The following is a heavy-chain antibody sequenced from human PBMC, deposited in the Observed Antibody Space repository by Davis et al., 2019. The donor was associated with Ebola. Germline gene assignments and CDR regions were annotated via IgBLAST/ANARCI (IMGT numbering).Heavy chain of an antibody. CDR3: ARRQIVATHIDY. D-gene: IGHD5-12*01. Sequence: AASVKVSCKASGYTFTSYDINWVRQATGQGLEWMGWMNPNSGNTGYAQKFQGRVTMTRNTSISTAYMELSSLRSEDTAVYYCARRQIVATHIDYWGQGTLVTVSS. V-gene: IGHV1-8*01. J-gene: IGHJ4*02. CDR1: GYTFTSYD. CDR2: MNPNSGNT.